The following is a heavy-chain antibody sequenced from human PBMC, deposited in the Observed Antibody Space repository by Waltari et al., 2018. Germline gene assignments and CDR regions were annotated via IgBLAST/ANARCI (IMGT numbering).Heavy chain of an antibody. CDR2: IYTSGST. D-gene: IGHD2-2*01. CDR1: GGSISSYY. V-gene: IGHV4-4*07. J-gene: IGHJ5*02. CDR3: ARGQLLSNWFDP. Sequence: QVQLQVSGPGLVQPSETLSLTCTVSGGSISSYYWRSSRQPARKGLEWIGRIYTSGSTNYNPSLKSRVTMSVDTSKNQFSLKLSSVTAADTAVYYCARGQLLSNWFDPWGQGTLVTVSS.